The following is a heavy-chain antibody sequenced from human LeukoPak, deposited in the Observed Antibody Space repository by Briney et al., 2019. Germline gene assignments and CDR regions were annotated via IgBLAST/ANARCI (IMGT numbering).Heavy chain of an antibody. CDR2: IRYDGSNK. V-gene: IGHV3-30*02. D-gene: IGHD6-13*01. CDR3: AKDPAYSSSWFYFDY. J-gene: IGHJ4*02. Sequence: GGSLRLSCAASGFTFNSYGMHWVRQAPGKGLEWVAFIRYDGSNKYCADSVKGRFTISRDSSKNTLFLQMNSLRAEDTAVYYCAKDPAYSSSWFYFDYWGQGTLVTVAS. CDR1: GFTFNSYG.